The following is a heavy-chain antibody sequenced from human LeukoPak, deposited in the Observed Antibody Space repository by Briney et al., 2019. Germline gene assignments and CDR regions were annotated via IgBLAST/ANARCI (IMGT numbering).Heavy chain of an antibody. CDR3: ARAKGGTDY. CDR1: GFTFSSYS. V-gene: IGHV3-21*01. CDR2: ISSSSSYM. Sequence: PGGSLRHSCAASGFTFSSYSMNWVRQAPGKGLEWVSSISSSSSYMYYADSVKGRFTISRDNAKNSLYLQMNSLRAEDTAVYYCARAKGGTDYWGQGTLVTVSS. D-gene: IGHD2-15*01. J-gene: IGHJ4*02.